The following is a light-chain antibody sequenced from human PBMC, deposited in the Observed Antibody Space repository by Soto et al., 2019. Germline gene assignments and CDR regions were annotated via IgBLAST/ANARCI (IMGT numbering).Light chain of an antibody. CDR1: QDINNY. CDR2: DAS. V-gene: IGKV1-33*01. CDR3: QQSNDLVS. J-gene: IGKJ5*01. Sequence: DIQMTQSPSSLSSSVGYRFAVTCQASQDINNYVNWYQQKPGKAPKLLIFDASTLKTGVPSRFSGSGSGTDFSFTISSLQPEDIATYYCQQSNDLVSFGQGTRLEI.